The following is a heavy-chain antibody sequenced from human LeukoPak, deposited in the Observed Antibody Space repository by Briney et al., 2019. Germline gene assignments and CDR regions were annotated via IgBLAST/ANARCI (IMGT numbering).Heavy chain of an antibody. CDR3: AREKTADYYYYYGMDV. CDR1: GFTFSSYW. V-gene: IGHV3-7*01. Sequence: PGGSLRLSCAASGFTFSSYWMSWVRQAPGKGLEWVANIKQDGSEKYYVDSVKGRFTISRDNAKNSLYLQMNSLRAEDTAVYYCAREKTADYYYYYGMDVWGQGTTVTVSS. J-gene: IGHJ6*02. CDR2: IKQDGSEK.